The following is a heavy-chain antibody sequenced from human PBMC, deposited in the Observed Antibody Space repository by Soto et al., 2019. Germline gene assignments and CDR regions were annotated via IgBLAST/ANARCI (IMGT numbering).Heavy chain of an antibody. J-gene: IGHJ5*02. V-gene: IGHV3-23*01. CDR3: AKGCGWFGELPDGFDP. D-gene: IGHD3-10*01. CDR2: ISGSGGST. Sequence: EVQLLESGGGLVQPGGSLRLSCAASGFTFSSYAMSWVRQAPGKGLEWVSAISGSGGSTHYADSVKGRFTISRDNSKNTLYLQMNSLRAEDTAVYYCAKGCGWFGELPDGFDPWGQGTLVTVSS. CDR1: GFTFSSYA.